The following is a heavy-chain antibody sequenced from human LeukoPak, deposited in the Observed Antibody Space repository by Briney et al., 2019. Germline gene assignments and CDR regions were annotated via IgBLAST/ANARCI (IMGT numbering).Heavy chain of an antibody. CDR1: KLTFSNNW. J-gene: IGHJ4*02. CDR2: IKHDGTET. CDR3: ATDRDGYRKNWYRFHY. D-gene: IGHD5-24*01. V-gene: IGHV3-7*04. Sequence: GGSLRLSGAAPKLTFSNNWLSWVRQDQGKGLEWVANIKHDGTETNYVDSVKGRFTISRDNAKKSLYLQMNSLRAEDSAVYYCATDRDGYRKNWYRFHYWGQGTLVAVSS.